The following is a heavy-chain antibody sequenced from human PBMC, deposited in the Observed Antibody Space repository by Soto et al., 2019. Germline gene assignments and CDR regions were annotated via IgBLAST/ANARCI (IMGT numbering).Heavy chain of an antibody. CDR3: ARDPWLVNGSYYYYGMDV. Sequence: PGGSLRLSCAASGFTFSSYWMHWVRQAPGKGLVWVSRINSDGSSTSYADSVKGRFTISRDNAKNTLYLQMNSLRAEDTAVYYCARDPWLVNGSYYYYGMDVWGQGTTVTVSS. CDR1: GFTFSSYW. V-gene: IGHV3-74*01. CDR2: INSDGSST. J-gene: IGHJ6*02. D-gene: IGHD6-19*01.